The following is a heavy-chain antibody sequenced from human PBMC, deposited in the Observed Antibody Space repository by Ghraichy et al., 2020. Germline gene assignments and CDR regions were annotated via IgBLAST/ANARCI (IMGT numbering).Heavy chain of an antibody. CDR2: VSYSGST. CDR1: GASISSHY. V-gene: IGHV4-59*11. D-gene: IGHD3-16*02. Sequence: SETLSLTCAVSGASISSHYWSWIRQPPGKGLEWIGYVSYSGSTNYNPSLNSRVTISVDTSENKIFLKMSSINTADTAVYYCAREVPYDYTWGSYRYVDYWGQGTLVTVSS. J-gene: IGHJ4*02. CDR3: AREVPYDYTWGSYRYVDY.